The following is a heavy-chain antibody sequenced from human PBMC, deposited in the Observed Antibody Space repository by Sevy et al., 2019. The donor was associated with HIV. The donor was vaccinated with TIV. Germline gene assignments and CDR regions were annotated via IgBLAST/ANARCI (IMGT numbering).Heavy chain of an antibody. J-gene: IGHJ4*02. CDR3: AKGGSADYDFWSGYQYYFDY. V-gene: IGHV3-30*02. CDR1: GFTFSSYG. CDR2: IRYDGSNK. D-gene: IGHD3-3*01. Sequence: GGSLRLSCAASGFTFSSYGMHWVRQAPGKGLEWVAFIRYDGSNKYYADSVKGRFTISRDNSKNTLYLQMNSLTAEDTAVYYCAKGGSADYDFWSGYQYYFDYWGQGTLVTVSS.